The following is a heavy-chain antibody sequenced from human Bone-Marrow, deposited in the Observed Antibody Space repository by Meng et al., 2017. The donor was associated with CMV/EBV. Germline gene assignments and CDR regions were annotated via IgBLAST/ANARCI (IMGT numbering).Heavy chain of an antibody. V-gene: IGHV4-39*01. CDR1: GGSISSSSYY. D-gene: IGHD3-3*01. CDR3: ARGPRYYDFWSGYRWFDP. J-gene: IGHJ5*02. Sequence: SQTLSLTCTVSGGSISSSSYYWGWIRQPPGKGLEWIGSIYYSGSTYYNPSLKSRVTISVDTSENQFSLKLSSVTAADTAVYYCARGPRYYDFWSGYRWFDPWGQGNLVNVYS. CDR2: IYYSGST.